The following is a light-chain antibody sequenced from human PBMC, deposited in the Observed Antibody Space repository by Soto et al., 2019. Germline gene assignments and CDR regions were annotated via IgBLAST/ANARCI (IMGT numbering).Light chain of an antibody. CDR2: AAS. CDR3: KQSYSNSLA. Sequence: DIKMTQSHSPMAASVGDTVTITCRASQSISSYLDWYQQKPGKAPKLRIYAASSLQSGVPSRFCGIGSGTDFTLNISRLKHEDFATYYGKQSYSNSLAFGQATRVEIK. J-gene: IGKJ5*01. V-gene: IGKV1-39*01. CDR1: QSISSY.